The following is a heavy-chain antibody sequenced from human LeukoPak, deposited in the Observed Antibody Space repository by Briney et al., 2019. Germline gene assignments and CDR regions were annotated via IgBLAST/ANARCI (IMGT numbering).Heavy chain of an antibody. D-gene: IGHD3-22*01. CDR3: ARQTYYYDSSGYNLDY. J-gene: IGHJ4*02. V-gene: IGHV1-2*04. CDR2: INPNSGGT. Sequence: ASVKVSCKASGYTFTGYYMHWVRQAPGQGLEWMGWINPNSGGTNYAQKFQGWVTMTRDTSISTVYMELSRLRSDDTAVYYCARQTYYYDSSGYNLDYWGQGTLVTVSS. CDR1: GYTFTGYY.